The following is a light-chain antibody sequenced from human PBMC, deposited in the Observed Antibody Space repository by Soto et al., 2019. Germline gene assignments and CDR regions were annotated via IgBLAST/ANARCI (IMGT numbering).Light chain of an antibody. Sequence: QSVLTQPPSASGTPGQRVTISCSGSSSSIESNAVNWYQKLPGTAPKLLIYSNNQRPSGVPDRFSGSKSGTSASLAISGLQSEDEADYHCAAWDDSLNGYVFGTGTKLTVL. V-gene: IGLV1-44*01. J-gene: IGLJ1*01. CDR3: AAWDDSLNGYV. CDR1: SSSIESNA. CDR2: SNN.